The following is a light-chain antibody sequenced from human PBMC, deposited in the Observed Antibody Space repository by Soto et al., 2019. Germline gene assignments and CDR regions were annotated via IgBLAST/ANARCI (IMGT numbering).Light chain of an antibody. J-gene: IGLJ2*01. CDR3: SSYTGSSTYVV. CDR1: SSDVGGYNY. V-gene: IGLV2-14*01. CDR2: DVS. Sequence: QSAVTQPASVSGSPGQSITISCTGTSSDVGGYNYVSWYQQHPGKAPKLMIYDVSNRPSGVSNRFSGSKSGNTASLTISGLQAEDAADYYCSSYTGSSTYVVFGGGTKLTVL.